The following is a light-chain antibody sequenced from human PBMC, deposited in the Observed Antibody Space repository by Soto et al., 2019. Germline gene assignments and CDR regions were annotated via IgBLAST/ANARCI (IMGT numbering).Light chain of an antibody. Sequence: QSALTQPASVSGSPGQSITISCTGTTSDVGRYNYVSWYQQHPGTAPKLIIYDVSNRPSGVSNRFSGSKSGNTASLTISGLQAEDEADYYRNAYTSSSTYVFGTGTKLTVL. J-gene: IGLJ1*01. CDR1: TSDVGRYNY. CDR2: DVS. V-gene: IGLV2-14*01. CDR3: NAYTSSSTYV.